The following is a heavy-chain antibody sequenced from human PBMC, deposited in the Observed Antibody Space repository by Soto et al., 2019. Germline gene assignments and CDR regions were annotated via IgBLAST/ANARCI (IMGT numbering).Heavy chain of an antibody. CDR1: GYTFTAYY. V-gene: IGHV1-2*04. J-gene: IGHJ4*02. D-gene: IGHD3-3*01. CDR3: ARGPGDFWSGYFDY. Sequence: QVQLVQSGAEVKKPGASVKVSCKASGYTFTAYYMHWVRQAPGQGLEWMGWINPSSGGTNYAQKFQGWVIMTRDTSISTAYMELSRRRSDDTALYYCARGPGDFWSGYFDYWGQGTLVTVSS. CDR2: INPSSGGT.